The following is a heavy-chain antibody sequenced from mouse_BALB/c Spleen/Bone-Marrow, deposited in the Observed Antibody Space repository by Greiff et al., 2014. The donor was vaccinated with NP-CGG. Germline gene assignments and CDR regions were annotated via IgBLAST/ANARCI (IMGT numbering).Heavy chain of an antibody. CDR2: INPYSGDT. CDR1: GYSFTGFF. Sequence: EVQRVESGPELVKPGASVKISCKASGYSFTGFFMNWVKQSHGKSLEWIGRINPYSGDTFYNQKFKDKATLTVDKSSNTAHMELLSLTSEDSAVYYCGRRGRSYHWYFDVWGAGTTVTVSS. D-gene: IGHD1-1*01. J-gene: IGHJ1*01. V-gene: IGHV1-37*01. CDR3: GRRGRSYHWYFDV.